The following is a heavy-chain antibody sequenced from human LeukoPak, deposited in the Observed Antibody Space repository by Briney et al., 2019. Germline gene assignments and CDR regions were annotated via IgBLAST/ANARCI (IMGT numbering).Heavy chain of an antibody. D-gene: IGHD6-13*01. CDR1: GGSISSGSYY. CDR3: ARIAAGCVDY. Sequence: SQTLSLTCTVSGGSISSGSYYWSWIRQPAGKGLEWIGRIYTSGSTNYNPSLKSRVTILVDTSKNQFSLKLSSVTAADTAVYYCARIAAGCVDYWGQGTLVTVSS. J-gene: IGHJ4*02. CDR2: IYTSGST. V-gene: IGHV4-61*02.